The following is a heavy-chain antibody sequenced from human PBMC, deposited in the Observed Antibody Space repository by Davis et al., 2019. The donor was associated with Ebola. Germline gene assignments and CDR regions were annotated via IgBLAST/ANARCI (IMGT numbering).Heavy chain of an antibody. Sequence: PGGSLRLSCAASGFTFDDYAMHWVRQAPGKGLEWVSGISWNSGSIGYADSVKGRFTISRDNAKNSLYLQMNSLRAEDTALYYCAKVGSGWSYWYFDLWGRGTLVTVSS. CDR1: GFTFDDYA. D-gene: IGHD6-19*01. V-gene: IGHV3-9*01. J-gene: IGHJ2*01. CDR3: AKVGSGWSYWYFDL. CDR2: ISWNSGSI.